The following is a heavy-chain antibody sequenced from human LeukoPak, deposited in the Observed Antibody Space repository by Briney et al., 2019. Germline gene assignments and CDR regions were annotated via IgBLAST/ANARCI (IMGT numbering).Heavy chain of an antibody. Sequence: PSETLSLTCTVSGGSLSSSSYYWGWIRQPPGKGLEWIGTIYYSGNTYYNPSLKSRVSISVDTSKNQFSLKLSSVTAADTAVYYCARQAVAGNGFDYWGQGTLVTVSS. CDR3: ARQAVAGNGFDY. V-gene: IGHV4-39*01. J-gene: IGHJ4*02. CDR1: GGSLSSSSYY. D-gene: IGHD6-19*01. CDR2: IYYSGNT.